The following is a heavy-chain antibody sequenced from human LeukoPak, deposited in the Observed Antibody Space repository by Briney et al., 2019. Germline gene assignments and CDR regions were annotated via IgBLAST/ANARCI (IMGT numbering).Heavy chain of an antibody. J-gene: IGHJ6*02. CDR1: GFTFSSHA. D-gene: IGHD4-11*01. CDR2: ISYDGSKK. CDR3: ARGGGLATVTTLMLYYYYGMDV. Sequence: GGSLRLSCAASGFTFSSHAMHWVRQAPGKGLEWVAVISYDGSKKYYADSVKGRFTISRDNAKNSLYLQMNSLRAEDTAVYYCARGGGLATVTTLMLYYYYGMDVWGQGTTVTVSS. V-gene: IGHV3-30-3*01.